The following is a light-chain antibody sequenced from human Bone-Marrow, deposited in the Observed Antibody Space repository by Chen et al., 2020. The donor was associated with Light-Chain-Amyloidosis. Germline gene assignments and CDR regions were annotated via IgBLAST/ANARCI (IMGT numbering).Light chain of an antibody. J-gene: IGKJ3*01. CDR2: WAS. Sequence: DIVMTQSPDSLAVSLGERATINCKSSQSVLYSSNNKNYLAWYQQKPGQPPKLLIHWASTRESGVPDRFSGSGYGTDFTLTISSLQAEDVAVYYCQQYYNTLTFGPGTKVNIK. V-gene: IGKV4-1*01. CDR1: QSVLYSSNNKNY. CDR3: QQYYNTLT.